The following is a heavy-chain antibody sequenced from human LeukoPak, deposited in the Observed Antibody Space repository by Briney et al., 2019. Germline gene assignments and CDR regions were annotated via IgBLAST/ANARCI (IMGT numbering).Heavy chain of an antibody. D-gene: IGHD2-15*01. V-gene: IGHV4-39*01. CDR3: ARHYGGGGWR. J-gene: IGHJ4*02. CDR1: GGSISGSSYY. Sequence: PSETLSLTCTVSGGSISGSSYYWGWIRQPPGKGLEWIGCVYYSGSTYYNPSRKSRVSISVDTSKNQFSLKLSSVTAADTAVYYCARHYGGGGWRWGQGTLVTVSS. CDR2: VYYSGST.